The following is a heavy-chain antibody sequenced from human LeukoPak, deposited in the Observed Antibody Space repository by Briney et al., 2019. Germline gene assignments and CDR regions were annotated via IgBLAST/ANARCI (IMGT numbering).Heavy chain of an antibody. D-gene: IGHD4-23*01. CDR1: GYTFTNYY. V-gene: IGHV1-46*01. CDR3: AREAHGGHHDY. CDR2: IYPINGGS. Sequence: VASVKVSCKASGYTFTNYYIHWVRQAPGQGLEWMGTIYPINGGSIHAQKFQGRVSLTSDTSTTTVYMELSRLASDDTAVYYCAREAHGGHHDYWGRGSLVTVSS. J-gene: IGHJ4*02.